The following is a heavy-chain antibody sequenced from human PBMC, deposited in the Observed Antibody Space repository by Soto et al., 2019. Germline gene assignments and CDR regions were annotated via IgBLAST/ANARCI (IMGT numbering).Heavy chain of an antibody. V-gene: IGHV3-23*01. CDR2: ISGSGSSS. D-gene: IGHD3-16*01. Sequence: PGGSLRLSCAASGFPFHSHTMSWVRQAPGKGLEWVSAISGSGSSSWYADSVKGRFTISRDNSWNTVYLQLNSLGAEDTALYFCVKGSASVRPYYFDLWGQGTLVTVSS. J-gene: IGHJ4*02. CDR1: GFPFHSHT. CDR3: VKGSASVRPYYFDL.